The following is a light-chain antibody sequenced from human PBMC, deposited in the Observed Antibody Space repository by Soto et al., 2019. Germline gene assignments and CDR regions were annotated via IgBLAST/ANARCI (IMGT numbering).Light chain of an antibody. CDR2: KAS. V-gene: IGKV1-5*03. J-gene: IGKJ4*01. Sequence: DIRMTQSPSSLSASIGDRVTITCRASQIISSYLNWYQQKPGKAPKLLIYKASSLESGVPSRLRGSGYGTELTLTISSMQNDDFATYYSQQYNRYPLTFGGGTKVDIK. CDR1: QIISSY. CDR3: QQYNRYPLT.